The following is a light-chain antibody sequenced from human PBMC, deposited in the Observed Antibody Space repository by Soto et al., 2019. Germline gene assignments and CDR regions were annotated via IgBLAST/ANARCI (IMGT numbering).Light chain of an antibody. CDR2: GAS. V-gene: IGKV3-20*01. CDR1: QSVSSSF. J-gene: IGKJ4*01. CDR3: QQYDSSPLT. Sequence: EIVLTQSPGTLSLSPGERATLSCRASQSVSSSFLAWYQQKPGQAPRLLIYGASSRATGITDRFSGSGSGTDFTLTISRLEPEDVDVYYCQQYDSSPLTFGGGTKVEIK.